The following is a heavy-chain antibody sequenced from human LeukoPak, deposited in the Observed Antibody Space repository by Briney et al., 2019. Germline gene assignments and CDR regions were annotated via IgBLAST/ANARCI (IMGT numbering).Heavy chain of an antibody. Sequence: GESLKISCKGSGYSFTSYWIGWVRQMPGKGLECMGTIYPGDSDTRYSPSFQGQVTISADKSISTAYLQWSSLKASDTAMYYCARKYYDFWSGYDYWGQGTLVTVSS. D-gene: IGHD3-3*01. J-gene: IGHJ4*02. CDR1: GYSFTSYW. CDR3: ARKYYDFWSGYDY. CDR2: IYPGDSDT. V-gene: IGHV5-51*01.